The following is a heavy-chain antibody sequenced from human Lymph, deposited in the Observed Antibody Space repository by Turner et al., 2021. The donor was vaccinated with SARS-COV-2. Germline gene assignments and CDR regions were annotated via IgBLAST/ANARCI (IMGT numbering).Heavy chain of an antibody. V-gene: IGHV3-48*03. CDR2: ISSSGGTI. D-gene: IGHD3-22*01. Sequence: EVQLVESGGGLVQPGGSLRLSCAASRFTFNTYEMNWVRQAPGKGLEWVSYISSSGGTIYYADSVKGRFTISRDNAKNSLYLKMNSLRAEDTAVYYCARDQYYDSSGYYFFRASYFDLWGRGTLVTFSS. CDR1: RFTFNTYE. CDR3: ARDQYYDSSGYYFFRASYFDL. J-gene: IGHJ2*01.